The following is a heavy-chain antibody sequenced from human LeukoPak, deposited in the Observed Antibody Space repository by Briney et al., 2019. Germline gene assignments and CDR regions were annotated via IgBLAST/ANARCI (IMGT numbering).Heavy chain of an antibody. Sequence: ASVKVSCKASGYTFTEFGISWGRQAPGQGLEWRGWIKTYKGDTNNAQKFQGRFTMTIDTSTRTASMVLRSLRSDDTAIYYCVRDQRVGVTAFYRPFDPWGKGTSVTVSS. CDR1: GYTFTEFG. CDR2: IKTYKGDT. CDR3: VRDQRVGVTAFYRPFDP. V-gene: IGHV1-18*01. J-gene: IGHJ5*02. D-gene: IGHD2-21*02.